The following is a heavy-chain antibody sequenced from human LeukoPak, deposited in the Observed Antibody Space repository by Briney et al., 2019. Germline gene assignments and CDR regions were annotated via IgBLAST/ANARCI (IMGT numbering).Heavy chain of an antibody. J-gene: IGHJ4*02. V-gene: IGHV3-7*01. CDR1: GFTFSHFW. CDR2: IKKTGSET. CDR3: AREDGYCSGGNCYSYFDS. D-gene: IGHD2-15*01. Sequence: GGSRRLSCAASGFTFSHFWMSWVRQAPGKGLEWVAYIKKTGSETYYVDSVKGRFTITRDNTRNSLILQMYRLRAEDTAVYFCAREDGYCSGGNCYSYFDSWGQGTLVTVSS.